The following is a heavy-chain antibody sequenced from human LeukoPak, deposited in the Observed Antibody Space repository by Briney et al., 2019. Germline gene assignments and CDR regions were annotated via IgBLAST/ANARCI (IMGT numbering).Heavy chain of an antibody. CDR2: IYYSGST. J-gene: IGHJ5*02. D-gene: IGHD3-10*01. CDR1: GGSISSYY. V-gene: IGHV4-59*01. Sequence: PSETLSLTCTVSGGSISSYYWSWIRQPPGKGLEWIGYIYYSGSTNYKPSLKSRVTISVDTSKNQFSLKLSSVTAADTAVYYCARGGYYGSGNNFRFDPWGQGTLVTVSS. CDR3: ARGGYYGSGNNFRFDP.